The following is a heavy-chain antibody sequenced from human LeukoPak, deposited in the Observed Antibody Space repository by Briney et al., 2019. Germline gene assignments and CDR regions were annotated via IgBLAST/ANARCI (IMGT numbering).Heavy chain of an antibody. D-gene: IGHD6-13*01. CDR1: GFTFSSYA. Sequence: GGSLRLSCAASGFTFSSYAMHWVRQAPGKGLEYVSAISSNGGSTYYANSVKGRFTISRDNPKNTLYLQMGSLRAEDMAVYYCARLQLVRAFDIWGQGTMVTVSS. CDR2: ISSNGGST. V-gene: IGHV3-64*01. J-gene: IGHJ3*02. CDR3: ARLQLVRAFDI.